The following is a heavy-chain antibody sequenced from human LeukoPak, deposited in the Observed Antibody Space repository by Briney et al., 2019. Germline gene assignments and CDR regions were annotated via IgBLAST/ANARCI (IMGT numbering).Heavy chain of an antibody. Sequence: ASVMVSCKASGYTFTSYDINWVRQATGQGLEWMGWMNPNSGNTGYAQKFQGRVTMTRNTSISTAYMELSSLRSEDTAVYYCARGGYSYGLMTYYYYYYMDVWGKGTTVTVSS. CDR1: GYTFTSYD. CDR2: MNPNSGNT. CDR3: ARGGYSYGLMTYYYYYYMDV. D-gene: IGHD5-18*01. V-gene: IGHV1-8*01. J-gene: IGHJ6*03.